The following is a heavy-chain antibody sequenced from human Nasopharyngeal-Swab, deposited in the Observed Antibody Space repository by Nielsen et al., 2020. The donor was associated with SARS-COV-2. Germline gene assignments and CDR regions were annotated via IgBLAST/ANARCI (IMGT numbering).Heavy chain of an antibody. J-gene: IGHJ4*02. Sequence: WIRQGGGKGLEWIGYIYYSGSTNYNPSLKSRVTISVDTSKNQFSLKLSSVTAADTAVYYCARRSSGYSRGLDYWGQGTLVTVSS. D-gene: IGHD6-19*01. CDR2: IYYSGST. CDR3: ARRSSGYSRGLDY. V-gene: IGHV4-61*07.